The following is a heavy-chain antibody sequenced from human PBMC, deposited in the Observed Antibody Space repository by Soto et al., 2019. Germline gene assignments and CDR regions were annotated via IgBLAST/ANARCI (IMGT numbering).Heavy chain of an antibody. Sequence: PGESLKISCKVSGYIFNNYWIAWVRQRPGTGLEWMGIIYPSNSVTRYSPSFQGQVTISADESISTAYLQWSSLKASDTAMYYCTRYLDYGGNSETFDIGGQRKMVTVS. J-gene: IGHJ3*02. D-gene: IGHD2-21*02. CDR3: TRYLDYGGNSETFDI. CDR1: GYIFNNYW. V-gene: IGHV5-51*01. CDR2: IYPSNSVT.